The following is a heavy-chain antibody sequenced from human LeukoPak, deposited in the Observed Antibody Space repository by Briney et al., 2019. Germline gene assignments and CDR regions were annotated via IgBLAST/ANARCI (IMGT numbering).Heavy chain of an antibody. J-gene: IGHJ6*03. CDR1: GGTFSSYA. CDR2: TIPIFGTA. CDR3: ARGRPVVPVRPYYYYMYG. Sequence: GSSVKLSCKAAGGTFSSYAISRVRQAPGQGLEWMGGTIPIFGTANYEQKYQGRVTITTDESTSTAYIELSSLRSEDTAVYYWARGRPVVPVRPYYYYMYGWGKGTTVTVS. V-gene: IGHV1-69*05. D-gene: IGHD2-2*01.